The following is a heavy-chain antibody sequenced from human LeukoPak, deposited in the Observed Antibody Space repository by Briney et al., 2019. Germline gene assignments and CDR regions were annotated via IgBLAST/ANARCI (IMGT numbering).Heavy chain of an antibody. V-gene: IGHV3-53*01. D-gene: IGHD3-22*01. CDR1: GFTVSSNY. CDR2: IYSGGST. Sequence: GGSLRLSCAASGFTVSSNYMSCVRQAPGKGLEWVSVIYSGGSTYYADSVKGRFTISRDNSKNTLYLQMNSLRAEDTAVYYCAKDPHYYDRSGYYEYFDLWGRGTLVTVSS. CDR3: AKDPHYYDRSGYYEYFDL. J-gene: IGHJ2*01.